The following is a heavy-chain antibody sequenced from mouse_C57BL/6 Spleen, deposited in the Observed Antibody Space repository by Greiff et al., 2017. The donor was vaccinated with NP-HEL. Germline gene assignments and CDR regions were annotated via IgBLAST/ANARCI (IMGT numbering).Heavy chain of an antibody. CDR2: IDPEDGDT. CDR1: GFNIKDYY. Sequence: VQLKESGAELVRPGASVKLSCTASGFNIKDYYMHWVKQRPEQGLEWIGRIDPEDGDTEYAPKFQGKATMTADTSSNTAYLQLSSLTSEDTAVYYCTTSYYYGSSYVKYFDVWGTGTTVTVSS. CDR3: TTSYYYGSSYVKYFDV. J-gene: IGHJ1*03. V-gene: IGHV14-1*01. D-gene: IGHD1-1*01.